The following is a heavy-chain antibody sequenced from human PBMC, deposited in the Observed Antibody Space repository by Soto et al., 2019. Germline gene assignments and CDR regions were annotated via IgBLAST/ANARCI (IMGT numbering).Heavy chain of an antibody. CDR1: GFTFSTYG. J-gene: IGHJ6*03. Sequence: DVQLLESGGGLVQWGGYLRLSCVTSGFTFSTYGMTWVRQAPGKGLEWVSYGGSGGSRYYAESVKGRFTISRDNSKNTLSLEMNSLRAEYTATYYCVKFRGRAYPYYYMDVWGKGTTVTVSS. D-gene: IGHD3-10*01. V-gene: IGHV3-23*01. CDR2: GGSGGSR. CDR3: VKFRGRAYPYYYMDV.